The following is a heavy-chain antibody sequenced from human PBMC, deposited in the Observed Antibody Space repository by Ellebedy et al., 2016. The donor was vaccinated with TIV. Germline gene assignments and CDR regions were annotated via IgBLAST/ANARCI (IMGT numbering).Heavy chain of an antibody. Sequence: GESLKISCQGSGYSFASQWISWVRQVPGKGLEWMGRLDPGDSYINYSPPFQGHVTFSTDKSISTAYLQWGSLKASDTAMYYCARLVLRTTSTRGDVFDIWGQGTMVTVSS. D-gene: IGHD2/OR15-2a*01. CDR3: ARLVLRTTSTRGDVFDI. CDR2: LDPGDSYI. J-gene: IGHJ3*02. CDR1: GYSFASQW. V-gene: IGHV5-10-1*01.